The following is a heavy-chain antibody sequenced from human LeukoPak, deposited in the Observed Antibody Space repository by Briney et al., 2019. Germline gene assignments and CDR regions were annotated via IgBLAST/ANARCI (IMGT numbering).Heavy chain of an antibody. V-gene: IGHV4-59*02. CDR2: MSYSGNI. CDR3: ASRSSGYYPYYFDY. Sequence: SETLSLTCTVSGGSVSGYYCNWIRQPPGKGLEWIGYMSYSGNINYNPSLKSRVTISVDTSKNQFSLKLSSVTAADTAVYYCASRSSGYYPYYFDYWGQGTLVTVSS. D-gene: IGHD3-22*01. CDR1: GGSVSGYY. J-gene: IGHJ4*02.